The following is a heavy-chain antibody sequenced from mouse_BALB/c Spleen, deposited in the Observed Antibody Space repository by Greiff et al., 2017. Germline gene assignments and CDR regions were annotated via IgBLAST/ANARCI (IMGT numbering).Heavy chain of an antibody. Sequence: EVKVEESGPGLVKPSQSLSLTCTVTGYSITSDYAWNWIRQFPGNKLEWMGYISYSGSTSYNPSLKSRISITRDTSKNQFFLQLNSVTTEDTATYYCARGDSCFAYWGQGTLVTVSA. V-gene: IGHV3-2*02. J-gene: IGHJ3*01. CDR1: GYSITSDYA. CDR2: ISYSGST. CDR3: ARGDSCFAY.